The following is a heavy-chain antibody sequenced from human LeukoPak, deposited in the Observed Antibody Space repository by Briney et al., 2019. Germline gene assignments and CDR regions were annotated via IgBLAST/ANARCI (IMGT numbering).Heavy chain of an antibody. V-gene: IGHV4-38-2*02. D-gene: IGHD3-10*01. CDR2: IYHSGST. Sequence: PSETLSLTCTVSGYSISSGYYWGWIRQTPGKGLEWIGRIYHSGSTYYNSSLNSRVTISADTSKNQFSLKLSSVTAADTAVYYCAREGYNKDAFDIWGQGTMVTVSS. CDR1: GYSISSGYY. J-gene: IGHJ3*02. CDR3: AREGYNKDAFDI.